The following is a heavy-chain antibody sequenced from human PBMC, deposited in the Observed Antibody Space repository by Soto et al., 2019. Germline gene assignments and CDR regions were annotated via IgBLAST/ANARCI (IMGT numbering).Heavy chain of an antibody. Sequence: PSQTLSLTCAISGDSVSNNSVAWNWVRPSPSRGLEWLGRTYYRSKWHYDYAPSVRSRITINPDTSKNHFSLQLNSVSPEDAAVYYCPRTLRGRGVKYFDDWGQGTLVTVSS. J-gene: IGHJ4*02. CDR2: TYYRSKWHY. CDR1: GDSVSNNSVA. CDR3: PRTLRGRGVKYFDD. D-gene: IGHD3-10*01. V-gene: IGHV6-1*01.